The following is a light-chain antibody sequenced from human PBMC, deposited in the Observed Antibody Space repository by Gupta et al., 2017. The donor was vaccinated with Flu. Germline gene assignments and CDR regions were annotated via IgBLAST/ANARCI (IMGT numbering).Light chain of an antibody. V-gene: IGKV3-20*01. J-gene: IGKJ3*01. CDR1: QSVSSSY. Sequence: ERASLSCMASQSVSSSYLAWYQQKPGQAPRLLIYGASSRATGIPDRFSGSGSGTDFTLTISRLEPEDFAVYYCQQYGSSPPTFGPGTKVDIK. CDR2: GAS. CDR3: QQYGSSPPT.